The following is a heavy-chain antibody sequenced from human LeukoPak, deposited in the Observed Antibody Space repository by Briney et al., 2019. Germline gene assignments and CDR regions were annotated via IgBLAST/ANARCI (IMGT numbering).Heavy chain of an antibody. CDR2: ITPIFGTA. Sequence: ASVKVSCKASGGTFSSYAISWVRQAPGQGLEWMGGITPIFGTANYAQKFQGRVTITTDESTSTAYMELSSLRSEDTAVYYCAREQQLVLDYWGQGTLVTASS. V-gene: IGHV1-69*05. J-gene: IGHJ4*02. D-gene: IGHD6-6*01. CDR1: GGTFSSYA. CDR3: AREQQLVLDY.